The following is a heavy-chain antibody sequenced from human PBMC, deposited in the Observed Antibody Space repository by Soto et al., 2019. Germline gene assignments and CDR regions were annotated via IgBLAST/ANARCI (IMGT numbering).Heavy chain of an antibody. J-gene: IGHJ4*02. D-gene: IGHD3-10*01. Sequence: QVQLVESGGGVVQPGRSLRLSCAASGFTFSTYGMHWVRQAPGKGLEWVAVIWYDGSNKYYADSVKGRFTISRDNSKNTLYLQMNSLRAEDTAVYYCARDSYGSGTYDYWGQGTLVTVSS. CDR2: IWYDGSNK. V-gene: IGHV3-33*01. CDR1: GFTFSTYG. CDR3: ARDSYGSGTYDY.